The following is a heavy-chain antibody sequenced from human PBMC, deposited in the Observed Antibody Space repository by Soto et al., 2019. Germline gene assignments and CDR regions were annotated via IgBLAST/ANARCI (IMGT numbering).Heavy chain of an antibody. CDR1: GYTFTSYG. V-gene: IGHV1-18*04. CDR2: ISAYNGNT. Sequence: QVPLVQSGAEVKKPGASVKVSCKASGYTFTSYGISWVRQAPGQGLEWMGWISAYNGNTNYAQKLQGRVTMTTDTSTSTAYMELRSLRSDDTAVYYCARVVQGDSSGYYISVFDYWGQGTLVTVSS. CDR3: ARVVQGDSSGYYISVFDY. J-gene: IGHJ4*02. D-gene: IGHD3-22*01.